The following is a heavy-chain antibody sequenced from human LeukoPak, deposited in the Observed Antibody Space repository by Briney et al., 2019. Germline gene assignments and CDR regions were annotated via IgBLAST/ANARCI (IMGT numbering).Heavy chain of an antibody. CDR2: IDHIGRA. J-gene: IGHJ4*02. CDR1: GTSFSRYY. Sequence: PSETLSLTCAVYGTSFSRYYWSWIRQTPGRGLEWIGEIDHIGRASYHPSLKSRATISVDTSKNQFSLTLKSVTAADTAVYYCARRGYPLNFDYWGQGTLVTVSS. D-gene: IGHD1-1*01. CDR3: ARRGYPLNFDY. V-gene: IGHV4-34*01.